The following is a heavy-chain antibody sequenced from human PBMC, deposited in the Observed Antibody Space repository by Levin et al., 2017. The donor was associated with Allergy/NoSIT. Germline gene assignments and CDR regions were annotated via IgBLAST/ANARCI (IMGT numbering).Heavy chain of an antibody. CDR1: GFTFSAYA. J-gene: IGHJ5*01. D-gene: IGHD2-2*01. CDR3: AKFRGRSGLTHVAPVDS. Sequence: LSLTCAASGFTFSAYAMGWVRQAPGEGLDWVSTFSTGGDTTYYTQSVKGRFTISRDDSKSTLFLQMNNLRGEDTAIYYCAKFRGRSGLTHVAPVDSWGQGTLVTVSS. CDR2: FSTGGDTT. V-gene: IGHV3-23*01.